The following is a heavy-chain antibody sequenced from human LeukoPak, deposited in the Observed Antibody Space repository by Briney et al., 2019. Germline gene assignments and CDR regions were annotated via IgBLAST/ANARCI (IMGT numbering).Heavy chain of an antibody. CDR2: ISSSSSYI. D-gene: IGHD6-13*01. CDR1: GFTLSSYS. J-gene: IGHJ3*02. CDR3: ARDDSSSWYAFDI. Sequence: GGSLRLSCAASGFTLSSYSRNWVRQAPGKGLEWFSSISSSSSYIYYADSVKGRLTISRDNAKNSLYLQMNSLRAEDTAVYYCARDDSSSWYAFDIWGQGTMVTVSS. V-gene: IGHV3-21*01.